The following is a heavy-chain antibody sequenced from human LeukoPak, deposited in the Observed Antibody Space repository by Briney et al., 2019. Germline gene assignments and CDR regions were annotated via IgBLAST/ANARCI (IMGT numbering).Heavy chain of an antibody. CDR1: AGSISSSSYY. J-gene: IGHJ4*02. CDR2: IYYSGST. D-gene: IGHD6-19*01. V-gene: IGHV4-39*01. CDR3: ARHRGVYSSGWYSDFDY. Sequence: SETLSLTCTVSAGSISSSSYYWGWIRQPPGKGLEWIGSIYYSGSTYHNPSLKSRVTISVDTSKNQFSLKLSSVTAADTAVYYCARHRGVYSSGWYSDFDYWGQGTLVTVSS.